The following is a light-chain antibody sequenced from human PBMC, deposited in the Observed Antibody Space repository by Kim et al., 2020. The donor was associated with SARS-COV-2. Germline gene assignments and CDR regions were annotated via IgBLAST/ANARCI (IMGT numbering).Light chain of an antibody. CDR2: GQN. CDR1: SLRSYY. CDR3: NSRDSSGNRWV. J-gene: IGLJ3*02. V-gene: IGLV3-19*01. Sequence: SSELTQDPAVSVALGQTVRITCQRDSLRSYYASWYQQKPGQAPVLVIYGQNNRPSGIPDRFSGSSSGNTASLTITGAQAEDEADYDCNSRDSSGNRWVFGGGTKVTVL.